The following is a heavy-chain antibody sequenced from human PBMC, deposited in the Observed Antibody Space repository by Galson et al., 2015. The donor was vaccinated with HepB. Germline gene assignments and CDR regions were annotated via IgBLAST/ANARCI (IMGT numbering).Heavy chain of an antibody. CDR3: ARNGPHRLLRFLEWMGYYYYMDV. CDR2: IDPSDSYT. V-gene: IGHV5-10-1*01. D-gene: IGHD3-3*01. CDR1: GYSFTSYW. J-gene: IGHJ6*03. Sequence: QSGAEVKKPGESLRISCKGSGYSFTSYWISWVRQMPGKGLEWMGRIDPSDSYTNYSPSFQGHVTISADKSISTAYLQWSSLKASDTAMYYCARNGPHRLLRFLEWMGYYYYMDVWGKGTTVTVS.